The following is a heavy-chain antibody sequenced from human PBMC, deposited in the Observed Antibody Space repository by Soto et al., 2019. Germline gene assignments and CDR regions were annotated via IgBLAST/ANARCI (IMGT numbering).Heavy chain of an antibody. CDR2: IYYSGST. V-gene: IGHV4-59*01. CDR3: ARWNAGSSGGRFKRYFDY. J-gene: IGHJ4*02. CDR1: GGSISSYY. Sequence: SETLSLTCTVSGGSISSYYWSWIRQPPGKGLEWIGYIYYSGSTNYNPSLKSRVTISVDTSKNQFSLKLSSVTAADTAVYYCARWNAGSSGGRFKRYFDYWGQGTLVTVSS. D-gene: IGHD6-19*01.